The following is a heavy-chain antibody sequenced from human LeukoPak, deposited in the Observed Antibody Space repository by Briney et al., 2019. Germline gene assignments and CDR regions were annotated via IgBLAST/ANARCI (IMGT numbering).Heavy chain of an antibody. CDR1: GYTFTSYD. J-gene: IGHJ6*03. CDR3: AREGAPPGSYYYYYMDV. Sequence: ASVKVSCKASGYTFTSYDINWVRQATGQGLEWMGWMNPNSGNTGYAQKFQGRVTMTRNTSISTAYMEPSSLRSEDTAVYYCAREGAPPGSYYYYYMDVWGKGTTVTISS. D-gene: IGHD2-15*01. V-gene: IGHV1-8*01. CDR2: MNPNSGNT.